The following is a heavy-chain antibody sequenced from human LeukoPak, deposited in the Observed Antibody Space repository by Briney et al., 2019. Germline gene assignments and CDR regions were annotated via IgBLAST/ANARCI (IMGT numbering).Heavy chain of an antibody. J-gene: IGHJ4*02. D-gene: IGHD5-24*01. Sequence: ASVKVSCKASGYTFTSYDINWVRQATGQGLEWMGWMNPNSGNTGYAQKFQGRVTMTRNTSISTAYMELSSLRSEDTAVYYCAREIPDAIRDGYNSPPFDYWGQGTLVTVSS. V-gene: IGHV1-8*01. CDR3: AREIPDAIRDGYNSPPFDY. CDR1: GYTFTSYD. CDR2: MNPNSGNT.